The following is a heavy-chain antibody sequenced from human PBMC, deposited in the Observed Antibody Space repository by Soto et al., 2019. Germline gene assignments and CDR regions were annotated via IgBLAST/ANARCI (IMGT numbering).Heavy chain of an antibody. J-gene: IGHJ6*02. Sequence: SETLSLTCTVSGGPISSGDYYWSWIRQPPGKGLEWIGYIYYSGSTYYNPSLKSRVTISVDTSKNQFSLKLSSVTAADTAVYYCARDRPLYGMDVWGQGTTVTVSS. V-gene: IGHV4-30-4*01. CDR3: ARDRPLYGMDV. CDR2: IYYSGST. CDR1: GGPISSGDYY.